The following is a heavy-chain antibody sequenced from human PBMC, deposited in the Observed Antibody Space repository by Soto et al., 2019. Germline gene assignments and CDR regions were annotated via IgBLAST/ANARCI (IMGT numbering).Heavy chain of an antibody. D-gene: IGHD3-10*01. J-gene: IGHJ6*02. CDR3: ARGRLGYYGSGPLMDV. CDR1: GGSFSGYY. V-gene: IGHV4-34*01. Sequence: QVQLQQWGAGLLKPSETLSLTCAVYGGSFSGYYWSWIRQPPGKGLEWIGEINHSGSTNYNPSLKSRVTISVDTSKNQFSLKLSSVTAADTAVYYCARGRLGYYGSGPLMDVWGQGTTVTVSS. CDR2: INHSGST.